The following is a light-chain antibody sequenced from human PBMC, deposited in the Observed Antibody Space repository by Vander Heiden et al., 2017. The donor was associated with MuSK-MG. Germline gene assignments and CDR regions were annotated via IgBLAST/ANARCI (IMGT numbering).Light chain of an antibody. J-gene: IGLJ3*02. V-gene: IGLV2-11*01. CDR2: DVN. CDR3: CSYAGTETVV. Sequence: HSALPPPRPASASPGQPVTISSTGTSSDVGVYDDVSWLQHHPGKAPKLMIYDVNKRPSGAPDRFAGSKSGNTASPTISGLEAEDEDDDYCCSYAGTETVVFGGGTKLTVL. CDR1: SSDVGVYDD.